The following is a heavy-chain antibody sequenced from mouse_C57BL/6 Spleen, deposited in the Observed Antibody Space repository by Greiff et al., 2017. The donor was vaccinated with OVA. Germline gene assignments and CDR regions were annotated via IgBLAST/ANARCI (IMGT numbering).Heavy chain of an antibody. CDR3: ARINYGTSTGYAMDY. V-gene: IGHV1-55*01. D-gene: IGHD1-1*01. CDR2: IYPGSGST. J-gene: IGHJ4*01. Sequence: VQLQQSGAELVKPGASVKMSCKASGYTFTSYWITWVKQRPGQGLEWIGDIYPGSGSTNYNEKFKSKATLTVDTSSSTAYMQLSSLTSEDSAVYYCARINYGTSTGYAMDYWGQGTSVTVSS. CDR1: GYTFTSYW.